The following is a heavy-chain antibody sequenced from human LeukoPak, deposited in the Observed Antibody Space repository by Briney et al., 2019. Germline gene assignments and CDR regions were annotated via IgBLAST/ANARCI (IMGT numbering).Heavy chain of an antibody. CDR3: ARDNYDSQHLFYYYGMDV. CDR1: GGSISSYY. CDR2: IYYSGST. Sequence: SETLSLTCTVSGGSISSYYCSWIRQPPGKGLEWIGYIYYSGSTNYNPSLQSRVTISVDTSKNQFSLKLSSVTAADTAVYYCARDNYDSQHLFYYYGMDVLGQGTTVTVSS. V-gene: IGHV4-59*01. J-gene: IGHJ6*02. D-gene: IGHD3-3*01.